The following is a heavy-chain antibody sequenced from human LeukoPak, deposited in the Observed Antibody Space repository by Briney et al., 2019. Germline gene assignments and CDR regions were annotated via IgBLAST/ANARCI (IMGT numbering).Heavy chain of an antibody. CDR3: AKDPALWFGELLSYFDY. V-gene: IGHV3-23*01. Sequence: GGSLRLSCAASGFTFSNYAMSWVRQAPGKGLEWVSAISGSGGSTYYADSVKGRFTISRDNSKNTLYLQMNSLRAEDTAVYYCAKDPALWFGELLSYFDYWGQGTLVTVSS. D-gene: IGHD3-10*01. CDR1: GFTFSNYA. J-gene: IGHJ4*02. CDR2: ISGSGGST.